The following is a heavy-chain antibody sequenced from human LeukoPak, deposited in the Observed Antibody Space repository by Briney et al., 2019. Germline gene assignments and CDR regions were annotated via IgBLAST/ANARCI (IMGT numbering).Heavy chain of an antibody. CDR1: GFTFSSYW. V-gene: IGHV3-7*03. J-gene: IGHJ4*02. CDR2: IKQDGSEK. Sequence: GSLRLSCAASGFTFSSYWMSWVRQAPGKGLEWVANIKQDGSEKYYVDSVKGRFTISRDNSKNTLYLQMNSLRAEDTAVYYCARGSGYNYGFPDYWGQGTLVTVSS. D-gene: IGHD5-18*01. CDR3: ARGSGYNYGFPDY.